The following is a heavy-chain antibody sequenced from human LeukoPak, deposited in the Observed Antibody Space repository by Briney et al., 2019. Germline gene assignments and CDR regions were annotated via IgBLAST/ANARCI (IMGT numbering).Heavy chain of an antibody. J-gene: IGHJ4*02. CDR1: GFDSSTFR. CDR2: IITSSDDK. Sequence: GGSLRLSCAAAGFDSSTFRMSWVRQAPGKGLEWVSSIITSSDDKYYADSVKGRFSISRDNAKNSLCLQMNSLRVEDTALYYCVRGGYSLDYWGQGALVTVSS. D-gene: IGHD2-15*01. CDR3: VRGGYSLDY. V-gene: IGHV3-21*01.